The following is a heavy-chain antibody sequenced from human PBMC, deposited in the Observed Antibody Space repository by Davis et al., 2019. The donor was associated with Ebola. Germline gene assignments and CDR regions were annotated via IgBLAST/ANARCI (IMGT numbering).Heavy chain of an antibody. D-gene: IGHD3-22*01. Sequence: ASVKVSCKASGYTFTSYDFNWVRQATGQGLEWMGWMNPNSGNTGYAQKFQGRVTMTRNTSISTAYMELSSLRSEDTAVYYCARGRGHYESSGGDFWGQGTLVTVSS. CDR2: MNPNSGNT. CDR1: GYTFTSYD. CDR3: ARGRGHYESSGGDF. J-gene: IGHJ4*02. V-gene: IGHV1-8*01.